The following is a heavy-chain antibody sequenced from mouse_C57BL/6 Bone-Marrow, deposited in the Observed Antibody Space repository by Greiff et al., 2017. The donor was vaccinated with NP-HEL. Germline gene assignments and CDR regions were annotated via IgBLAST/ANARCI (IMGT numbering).Heavy chain of an antibody. V-gene: IGHV10-1*01. Sequence: EVKLLESGGGLVQPKGSLKLSCAASGFSFNTYAMNWVRQAPGKGLEWVARIRSKSNNYATYYADSVKDRFTISRDDSESMLYLQMNNLKTEDTAMYYCVRHLDGYSFAYWGQGTLVTVSA. J-gene: IGHJ3*01. CDR3: VRHLDGYSFAY. D-gene: IGHD2-3*01. CDR2: IRSKSNNYAT. CDR1: GFSFNTYA.